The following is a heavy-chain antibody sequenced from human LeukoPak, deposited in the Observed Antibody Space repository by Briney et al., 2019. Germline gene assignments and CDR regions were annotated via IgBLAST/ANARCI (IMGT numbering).Heavy chain of an antibody. CDR2: IYYSGST. CDR3: ARDHDYGDYWYDP. V-gene: IGHV4-30-4*01. J-gene: IGHJ5*02. D-gene: IGHD4-17*01. Sequence: SETLSLTCTVSGGSISSGDYYWSWIRQPPGKGLEWIGYIYYSGSTYYNPSLKSRVTISVDKSKNHFSLRLSSVTAADTAVYYCARDHDYGDYWYDPWGQGTLVTVSS. CDR1: GGSISSGDYY.